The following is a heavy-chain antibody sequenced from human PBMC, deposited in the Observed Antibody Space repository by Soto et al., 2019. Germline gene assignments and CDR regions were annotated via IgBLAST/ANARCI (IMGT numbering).Heavy chain of an antibody. CDR3: ARHRGPMVRGVITNWFDP. CDR1: GGSISSSSYY. D-gene: IGHD3-10*01. V-gene: IGHV4-39*01. Sequence: SETLSLTCTVSGGSISSSSYYWGWIRQPPGNGLEWIGSIYYSGSTYYNPSLKSRVTISVDTSKNQFSLKLSSVTAADTAVHYCARHRGPMVRGVITNWFDPWGQGTLVTVSS. CDR2: IYYSGST. J-gene: IGHJ5*02.